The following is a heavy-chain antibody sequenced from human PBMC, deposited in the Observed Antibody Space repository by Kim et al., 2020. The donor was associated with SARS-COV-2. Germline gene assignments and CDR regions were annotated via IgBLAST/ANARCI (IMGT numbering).Heavy chain of an antibody. V-gene: IGHV4-31*03. CDR2: IYYSGST. J-gene: IGHJ4*02. D-gene: IGHD3-3*01. CDR3: ARSFGVAPPVDY. Sequence: SETLSLTCTVSGGSISSGGYYWSWIRQHPGKGLEWIGYIYYSGSTYYNPSLKIRVTISVDTSKNQFSLKLSSVTAADTAVYYCARSFGVAPPVDYWGQGTLVTVSS. CDR1: GGSISSGGYY.